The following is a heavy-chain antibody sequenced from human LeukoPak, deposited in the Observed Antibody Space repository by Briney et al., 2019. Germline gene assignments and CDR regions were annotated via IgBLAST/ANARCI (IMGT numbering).Heavy chain of an antibody. CDR1: GFTFSDYY. D-gene: IGHD2-15*01. CDR2: ISSSGSTI. V-gene: IGHV3-11*01. CDR3: ARDLVVVVAEIYYYYGMDV. Sequence: GGSLRLSCAASGFTFSDYYMSWIRQAPGKGLEWVSYISSSGSTIYYADSVKGRFTISRDNAKNSLYLQMNCLRAEDTAVYYCARDLVVVVAEIYYYYGMDVWGQGTTVTVSS. J-gene: IGHJ6*02.